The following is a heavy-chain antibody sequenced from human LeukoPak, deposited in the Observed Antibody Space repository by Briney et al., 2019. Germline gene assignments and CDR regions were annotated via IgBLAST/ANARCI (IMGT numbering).Heavy chain of an antibody. V-gene: IGHV1-46*01. D-gene: IGHD6-19*01. Sequence: ASVKVSCKASGYTFTSNYIHWVRQAPGQGLEWMGMIYPRDGSTSYAQKFQGRVTMTRNTSISTAYMELSSLRSEDTAVYYCARGYSGWFDYWGQGTLVTVSS. CDR1: GYTFTSNY. CDR3: ARGYSGWFDY. CDR2: IYPRDGST. J-gene: IGHJ4*02.